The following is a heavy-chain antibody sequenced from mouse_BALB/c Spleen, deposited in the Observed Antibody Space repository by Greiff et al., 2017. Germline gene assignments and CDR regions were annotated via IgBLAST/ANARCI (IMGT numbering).Heavy chain of an antibody. Sequence: EVKLMESGGGLVKPGGSLKLSCAASGFTFSSYTMSWVRQTPEKRLEWVATISSGGSYTYYPDSVKGRFTISRDNAKNTLYLQMSSLKSEDTAMYYCTRDWDYAMDYWGQGTSVTVSS. D-gene: IGHD4-1*01. J-gene: IGHJ4*01. CDR1: GFTFSSYT. V-gene: IGHV5-6-4*01. CDR3: TRDWDYAMDY. CDR2: ISSGGSYT.